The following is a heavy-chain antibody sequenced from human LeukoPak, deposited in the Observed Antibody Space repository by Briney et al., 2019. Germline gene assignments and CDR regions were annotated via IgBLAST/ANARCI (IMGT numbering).Heavy chain of an antibody. D-gene: IGHD6-13*01. V-gene: IGHV5-51*01. CDR1: GYLFIRYW. Sequence: GESLKISCKVSGYLFIRYWIGWVRQMPGKGLEWMGIIHPGDSDTKYSPSFQGQITISADKSINTAYLEWSSLKASDTAIYYCARQGAAGKYYYYYMDVWGKGTTVTVSS. J-gene: IGHJ6*03. CDR3: ARQGAAGKYYYYYMDV. CDR2: IHPGDSDT.